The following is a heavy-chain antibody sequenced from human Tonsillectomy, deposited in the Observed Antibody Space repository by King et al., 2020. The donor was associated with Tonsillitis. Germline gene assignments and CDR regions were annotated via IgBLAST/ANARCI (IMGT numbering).Heavy chain of an antibody. Sequence: VQLVESGGGLVQPGGSLRISCAASGFTFSSSAMHWVRLAPGKGLEWVAYIWSDGSDKLYADSVQGRFTISRDNSNSIQYLQMNSLRPEDTAVYYCVKDQGAGGSREYWGQGTLVTVSS. V-gene: IGHV3-30*02. CDR1: GFTFSSSA. CDR2: IWSDGSDK. CDR3: VKDQGAGGSREY. D-gene: IGHD4-23*01. J-gene: IGHJ4*02.